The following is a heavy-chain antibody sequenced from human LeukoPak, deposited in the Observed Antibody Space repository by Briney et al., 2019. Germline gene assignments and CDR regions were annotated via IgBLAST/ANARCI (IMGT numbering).Heavy chain of an antibody. Sequence: GESLKISCKGSGYSFTSYWIGWVRQMPGKGVEWMGIIYPGDSDTRYSPSFQGQVTISADKSISTAYLQWSSLKASDTAMYYCATSGYCSSTSCLYAFDIWGQGTMVTVSS. CDR1: GYSFTSYW. J-gene: IGHJ3*02. CDR2: IYPGDSDT. D-gene: IGHD2-2*01. CDR3: ATSGYCSSTSCLYAFDI. V-gene: IGHV5-51*01.